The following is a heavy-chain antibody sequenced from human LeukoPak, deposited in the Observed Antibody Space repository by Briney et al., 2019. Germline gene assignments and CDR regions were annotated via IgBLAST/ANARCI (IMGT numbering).Heavy chain of an antibody. J-gene: IGHJ4*02. V-gene: IGHV3-21*04. Sequence: GGSLRLSCAASGFTFSTYDMNWVRQAPGKGLEWVSSISSSSSYIYYTDSVRGRFTISRDNAKNSLYLQMNSLRAEDTAVYYCARGNDISDYWGQGTLVTVSS. CDR3: ARGNDISDY. CDR2: ISSSSSYI. CDR1: GFTFSTYD. D-gene: IGHD3-9*01.